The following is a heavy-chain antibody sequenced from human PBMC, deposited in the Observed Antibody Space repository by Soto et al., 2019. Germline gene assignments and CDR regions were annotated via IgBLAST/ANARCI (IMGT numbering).Heavy chain of an antibody. CDR3: ARETTHDAIDI. V-gene: IGHV3-48*03. Sequence: PGGSLRLSCAASGFSFSHYEMNWVRQAPGEGLEWVSNIRSNDESIYYADSVKGRFSMSRDNARNLLYLQMNSLRADDTAVYFCARETTHDAIDIWGQGTMVTV. J-gene: IGHJ3*02. CDR2: IRSNDESI. CDR1: GFSFSHYE.